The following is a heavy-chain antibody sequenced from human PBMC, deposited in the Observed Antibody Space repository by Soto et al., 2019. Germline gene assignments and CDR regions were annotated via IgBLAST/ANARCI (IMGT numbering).Heavy chain of an antibody. CDR1: GFTFSNYA. Sequence: AGGSLRLSCAASGFTFSNYAMHWVRQAPGKGLEWVAVISYDGSDKYNANSVKGQFTISRDNSKNTLYLQMNSLRAEDTAVYYCARDTGPNGYNYYYFGMDVWGQGTTVTVSS. D-gene: IGHD5-18*01. CDR2: ISYDGSDK. J-gene: IGHJ6*02. V-gene: IGHV3-30-3*01. CDR3: ARDTGPNGYNYYYFGMDV.